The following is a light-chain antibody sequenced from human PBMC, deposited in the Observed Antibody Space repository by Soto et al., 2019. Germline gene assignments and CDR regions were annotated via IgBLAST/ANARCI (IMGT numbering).Light chain of an antibody. V-gene: IGKV3-20*01. Sequence: EIVLTQSPGTLSLSPGERATLSCRASQSVSNNYLAWYQQKPGQAPRLLIYGASNRATAIPDRFSGSGSGTDFTLTISRLEPEDFAVYYCQYYGSSGTFRQGTKVDIK. CDR3: QYYGSSGT. CDR2: GAS. CDR1: QSVSNNY. J-gene: IGKJ1*01.